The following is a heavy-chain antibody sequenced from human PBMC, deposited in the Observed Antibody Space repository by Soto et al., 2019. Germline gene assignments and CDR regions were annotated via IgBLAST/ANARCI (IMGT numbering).Heavy chain of an antibody. CDR3: ARGRIVVVPAAIKNWFDP. CDR2: INHSGST. CDR1: GGSFSGYY. J-gene: IGHJ5*02. Sequence: SETLPLTCAVYGGSFSGYYWSWIRQPQGKGLEWIGEINHSGSTNYNPSLKSRVTISVDTSKNQFSLKLSSVTAADTAVYYCARGRIVVVPAAIKNWFDPWGQGTLVTVSS. V-gene: IGHV4-34*01. D-gene: IGHD2-2*01.